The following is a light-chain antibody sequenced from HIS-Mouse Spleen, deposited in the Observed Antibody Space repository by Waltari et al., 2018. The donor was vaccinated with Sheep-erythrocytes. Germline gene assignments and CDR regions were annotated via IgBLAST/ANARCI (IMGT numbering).Light chain of an antibody. CDR2: DVS. CDR1: SSDVGGYNY. Sequence: QSALTQPRSVSGSPGQSVTISCTGTSSDVGGYNYVSWYQQHPGKAPKLMIYDVSKRRSGVPGRFSGYKSCNTASLTSSGLQAEDEADYYCCSYAGSYTLVFGGGTKLTVL. CDR3: CSYAGSYTLV. V-gene: IGLV2-11*01. J-gene: IGLJ2*01.